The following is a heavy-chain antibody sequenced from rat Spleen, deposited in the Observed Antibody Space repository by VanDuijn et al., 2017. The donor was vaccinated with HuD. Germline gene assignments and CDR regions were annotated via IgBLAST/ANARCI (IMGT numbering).Heavy chain of an antibody. V-gene: IGHV2-30*01. CDR1: GFSLTGNN. J-gene: IGHJ2*01. CDR2: IWTGGAS. Sequence: QVQLKESGPGLVQPSQTLSLTCTVSGFSLTGNNVHWIRQPPGKGLEWMGIIWTGGASDYNSALKSRLSITRDTSRNQVYLKMNSLQTEDTATYYCASQYYYDGYYRDYWGQGVMVTVSS. D-gene: IGHD1-12*03. CDR3: ASQYYYDGYYRDY.